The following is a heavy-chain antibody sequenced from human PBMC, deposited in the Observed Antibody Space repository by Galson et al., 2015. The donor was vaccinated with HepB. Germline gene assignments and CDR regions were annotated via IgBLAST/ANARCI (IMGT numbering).Heavy chain of an antibody. CDR3: ARDPRFGDNWKSYFDY. D-gene: IGHD1-1*01. J-gene: IGHJ4*02. Sequence: SLRLSCAGSGFTFSGYSIHWVRQAPGKGLEWVAGIWYDGSNKDYADSVKGRFIISRDNSKKTGYLQMNSLRPEDTAVYYCARDPRFGDNWKSYFDYWGQGSLVTVSS. CDR1: GFTFSGYS. V-gene: IGHV3-30*01. CDR2: IWYDGSNK.